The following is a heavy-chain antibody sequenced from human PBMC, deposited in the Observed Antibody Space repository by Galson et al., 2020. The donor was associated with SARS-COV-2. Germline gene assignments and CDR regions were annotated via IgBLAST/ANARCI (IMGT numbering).Heavy chain of an antibody. Sequence: ASVKVSCKASGYTFSMYTINWVRQDPGQRLEWMGWINPGNGNTRYSEKFQRRVTITRDTSASTAYMELSSLSSKDTAVYYCARSITVFGVLHFDYWGQGSLVTVSS. V-gene: IGHV1-3*01. CDR1: GYTFSMYT. CDR2: INPGNGNT. D-gene: IGHD3-3*01. J-gene: IGHJ4*02. CDR3: ARSITVFGVLHFDY.